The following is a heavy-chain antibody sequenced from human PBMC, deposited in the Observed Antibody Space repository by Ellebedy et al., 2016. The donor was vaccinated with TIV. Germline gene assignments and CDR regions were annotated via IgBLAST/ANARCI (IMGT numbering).Heavy chain of an antibody. Sequence: ASVKVSCXASGYTFTNYYMHWVRQAPGQGLEWMGIINPSGGSTSYAQKFQGRVTMTRDTSTSTVYMELSSLRSEDTAVYYCAREDCSSSCYQRWFDPWGQGTLVTVSS. CDR3: AREDCSSSCYQRWFDP. J-gene: IGHJ5*02. V-gene: IGHV1-46*01. D-gene: IGHD6-13*01. CDR2: INPSGGST. CDR1: GYTFTNYY.